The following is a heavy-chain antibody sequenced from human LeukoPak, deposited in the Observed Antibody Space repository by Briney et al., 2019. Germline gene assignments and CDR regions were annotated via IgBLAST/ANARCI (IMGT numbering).Heavy chain of an antibody. J-gene: IGHJ6*03. CDR2: IYPADSDT. Sequence: GASLKISCNGSGYSFTSYCGAWVRQMPRGGLEWMGIIYPADSDTTYSPSFEGQVTISADKSISTAYRQWSSLKASDTAMYYCARLLNGEGHYYYRDVWGKGTTVTVSS. CDR1: GYSFTSYC. D-gene: IGHD2-8*01. CDR3: ARLLNGEGHYYYRDV. V-gene: IGHV5-51*01.